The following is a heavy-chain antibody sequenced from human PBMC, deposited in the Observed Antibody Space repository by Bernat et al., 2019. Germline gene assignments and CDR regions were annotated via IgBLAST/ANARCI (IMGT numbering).Heavy chain of an antibody. D-gene: IGHD3-3*01. CDR3: VRDDAVTISFDY. J-gene: IGHJ4*02. CDR2: IAQDASDK. Sequence: EVQLVESGGGLVQPGGSLRLSCAASGFTFHIHWMSWVRQAPGKGLEWVANIAQDASDKYYVDSVKGRFTISRDNAKNSLYLQMNSLRVEDTAFYYCVRDDAVTISFDYWGQGTLVTVSS. V-gene: IGHV3-7*03. CDR1: GFTFHIHW.